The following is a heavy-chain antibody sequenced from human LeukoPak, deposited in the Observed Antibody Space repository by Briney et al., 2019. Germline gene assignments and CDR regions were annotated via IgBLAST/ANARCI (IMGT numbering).Heavy chain of an antibody. CDR1: GGSISSYY. J-gene: IGHJ6*03. Sequence: SETLSLTCTVSGGSISSYYWSWIRQPPGKGLEWIGYIYYSGSTNYNPSLKSRVTISVDTSKNQFSLKLSSVTAADTAVYYCAREGGSSWYSRDFYYIDVWGKGTTVTVSS. V-gene: IGHV4-59*12. D-gene: IGHD6-13*01. CDR2: IYYSGST. CDR3: AREGGSSWYSRDFYYIDV.